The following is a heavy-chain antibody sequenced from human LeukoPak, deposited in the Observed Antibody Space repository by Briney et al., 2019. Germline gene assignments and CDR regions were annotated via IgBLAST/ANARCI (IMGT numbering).Heavy chain of an antibody. J-gene: IGHJ4*02. CDR2: INWNGGST. CDR1: GFTFDDYG. CDR3: ARGYCSSTSCYFDY. V-gene: IGHV3-20*04. D-gene: IGHD2-2*01. Sequence: GGSLRLSCAASGFTFDDYGMSWVRHAPGKGLEWVSGINWNGGSTGYADSVKGRFTISRDNAKNSLYLQMNSLRAEDTALYYCARGYCSSTSCYFDYWGQGTLVTVSS.